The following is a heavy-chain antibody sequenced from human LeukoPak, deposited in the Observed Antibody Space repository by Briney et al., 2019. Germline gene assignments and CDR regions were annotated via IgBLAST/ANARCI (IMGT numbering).Heavy chain of an antibody. V-gene: IGHV3-23*01. CDR3: AKDPGVVPAHYFDY. CDR2: VSRTGSTK. J-gene: IGHJ4*02. Sequence: GGSLRLSCVASGFTFSSFALDWVRQAPGRGLEWISVVSRTGSTKYYADSVKGRFTVSRDNSKNTVYLQMNSLRVDDSAVYYCAKDPGVVPAHYFDYWGQGTLVTVSS. CDR1: GFTFSSFA. D-gene: IGHD2-2*01.